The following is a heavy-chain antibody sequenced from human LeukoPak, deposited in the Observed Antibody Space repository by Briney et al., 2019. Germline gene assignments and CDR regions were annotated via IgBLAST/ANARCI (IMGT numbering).Heavy chain of an antibody. J-gene: IGHJ5*02. Sequence: SETLSLTCTVSGGSISSSSYYWGWIRQPPGKGLEWMGSIYYSEGSCYNPSLKGRVTISVDTSKNQFSLKLSSVTAADTAVYYCANERGFDPWGQGTLVTVSS. CDR1: GGSISSSSYY. CDR3: ANERGFDP. CDR2: IYYSEGS. V-gene: IGHV4-39*01.